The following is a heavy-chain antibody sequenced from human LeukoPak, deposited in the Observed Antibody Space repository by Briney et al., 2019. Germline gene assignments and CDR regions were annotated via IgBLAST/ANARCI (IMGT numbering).Heavy chain of an antibody. D-gene: IGHD1-26*01. CDR3: ARDKWEPRNAFDI. V-gene: IGHV3-23*01. J-gene: IGHJ3*02. CDR1: GFTFSSYA. Sequence: GGSLRLSCAASGFTFSSYAMSWVRQAPGKGLEWVSAISGSGGSTYYADSVKGRFTISRDNAKNSLYLQMNSLRAEDTAVYYCARDKWEPRNAFDIWGQGTMVTVSS. CDR2: ISGSGGST.